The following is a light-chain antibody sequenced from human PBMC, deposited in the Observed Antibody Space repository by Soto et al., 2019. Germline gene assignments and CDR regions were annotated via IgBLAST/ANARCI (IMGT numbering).Light chain of an antibody. CDR1: QSVSSK. V-gene: IGKV1-5*03. J-gene: IGKJ1*01. CDR2: KAS. CDR3: QHYNIYSEA. Sequence: IDVTQSHNTLSASEADRVTITCRASQSVSSKLAWYQQKPGKAPKLLIYKASTLKSGVPSRFSGSGSGTEFTLTISSLQPDDFATYYCQHYNIYSEAFGQGTKVDI.